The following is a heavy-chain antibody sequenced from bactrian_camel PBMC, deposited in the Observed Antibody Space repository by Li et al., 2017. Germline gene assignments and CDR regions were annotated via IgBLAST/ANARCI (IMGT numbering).Heavy chain of an antibody. CDR3: ATGGYDCYGGPGSYTQVCRRFAY. Sequence: HVQLVESGGGSVQARGSLKLSCVVSGYKSYYMAWFRQAPGNEREAVAFIDTSGGTNYAYSVAGRFTIARDNAKNMLFLQMNGVKTEDTAVYYCATGGYDCYGGPGSYTQVCRRFAYWGQGTQVTVS. CDR2: IDTSGGT. V-gene: IGHV3-2*01. D-gene: IGHD3*01. CDR1: GYKSYY. J-gene: IGHJ6*01.